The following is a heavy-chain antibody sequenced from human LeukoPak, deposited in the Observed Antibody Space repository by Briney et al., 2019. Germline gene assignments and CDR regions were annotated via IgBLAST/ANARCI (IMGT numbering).Heavy chain of an antibody. J-gene: IGHJ4*02. D-gene: IGHD2-8*01. Sequence: GGSLRLSCAASGFTFSSYAMSWVRQAPGKGLEWVSAISGSGGSTYYADSVKGRFTISRDNSENTLYLQMNSLRAEDTAVYYCAKSSHGRRLYGGYFDYWGQGTLVTVSS. CDR1: GFTFSSYA. V-gene: IGHV3-23*01. CDR3: AKSSHGRRLYGGYFDY. CDR2: ISGSGGST.